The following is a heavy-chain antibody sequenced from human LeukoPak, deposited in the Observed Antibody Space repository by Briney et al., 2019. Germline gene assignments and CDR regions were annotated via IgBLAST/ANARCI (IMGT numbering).Heavy chain of an antibody. V-gene: IGHV1-8*01. CDR1: GYTFTSYD. CDR3: ARATNWWPMVRGRRAFSYAFDI. CDR2: MNPNSGNT. D-gene: IGHD3-10*01. Sequence: ASVKVSCKASGYTFTSYDINWVRQATGQGLEWMGWMNPNSGNTGYAQKFQGRVTMTRNTSISTAYMELSSLRSEDTAVYYCARATNWWPMVRGRRAFSYAFDIWGQGTMVTVSS. J-gene: IGHJ3*02.